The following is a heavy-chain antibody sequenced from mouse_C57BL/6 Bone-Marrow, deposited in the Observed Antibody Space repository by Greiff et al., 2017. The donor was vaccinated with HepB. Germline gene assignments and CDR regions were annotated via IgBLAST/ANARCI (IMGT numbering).Heavy chain of an antibody. J-gene: IGHJ1*03. CDR3: TPSSYWDVDV. V-gene: IGHV14-1*01. CDR1: GFNIKAYY. CDR2: IDPEDGDT. D-gene: IGHD1-1*01. Sequence: VQLQQSGAELVRPGASVKLSCTASGFNIKAYYMPWVKQRPEQGLEWIGRIDPEDGDTEYAPKFQGKATLTADTSSNTAYLRLSSLTSEDTAVYYCTPSSYWDVDVWGTGTTVTVSS.